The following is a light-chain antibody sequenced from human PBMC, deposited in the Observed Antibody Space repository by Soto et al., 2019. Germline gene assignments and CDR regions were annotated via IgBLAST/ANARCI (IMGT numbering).Light chain of an antibody. CDR2: QVS. CDR1: QSLVHSDGNTY. V-gene: IGKV2-30*02. Sequence: PLSLPVTLGQPASISCSSSQSLVHSDGNTYLSWFQQRPGQSPRRLIYQVSHRDSGVPDRFSGGGSGTDFTLKISRVEAEDVGAYYCMQGTHWPQTFGQGTKVDIK. J-gene: IGKJ1*01. CDR3: MQGTHWPQT.